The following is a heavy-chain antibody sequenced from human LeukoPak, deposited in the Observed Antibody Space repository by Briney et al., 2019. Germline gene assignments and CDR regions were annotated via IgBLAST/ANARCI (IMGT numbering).Heavy chain of an antibody. D-gene: IGHD3-10*01. CDR1: GYTFTSYD. CDR2: MNPNSGNT. Sequence: ASVKVSCKASGYTFTSYDINWVRQATGQGLEWMGWMNPNSGNTGYAQKFQGRVTMTRNTSISTAYLQWSSLKASDTAMYYCARHPNYYGSGSYYSRRKYYYYYGMDVWGQGTTVTVSS. J-gene: IGHJ6*02. CDR3: ARHPNYYGSGSYYSRRKYYYYYGMDV. V-gene: IGHV1-8*01.